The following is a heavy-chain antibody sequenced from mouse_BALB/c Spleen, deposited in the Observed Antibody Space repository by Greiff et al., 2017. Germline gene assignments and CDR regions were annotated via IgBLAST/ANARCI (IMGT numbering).Heavy chain of an antibody. CDR3: ARCRDGNYLYAMDY. J-gene: IGHJ4*01. CDR2: INPSTGYT. D-gene: IGHD2-1*01. Sequence: VQLVESGAELAKPGASVKMSCKASGYTFTSYWMHWVKQRPGQGLEWIGYINPSTGYTEYNQKFKDKATLTADKSSSTAYMQLSSLTSEDSAVYYCARCRDGNYLYAMDYWGQGTSVTVSS. CDR1: GYTFTSYW. V-gene: IGHV1-7*01.